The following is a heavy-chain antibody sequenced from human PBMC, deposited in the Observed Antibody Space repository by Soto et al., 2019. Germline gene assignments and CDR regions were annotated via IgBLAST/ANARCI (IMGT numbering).Heavy chain of an antibody. J-gene: IGHJ5*02. CDR2: ISGSGGST. V-gene: IGHV3-23*01. CDR1: GFTFSSYA. Sequence: PGGSLRLSCAASGFTFSSYAMSWVRQAPGKWLEWVSAISGSGGSTYYADSVKGRFTISRDNSKNTLYLQMNSLRAEDTAVYYCAKDLDYDFWSDLLNWFDPWGQRXLVTVYS. CDR3: AKDLDYDFWSDLLNWFDP. D-gene: IGHD3-3*01.